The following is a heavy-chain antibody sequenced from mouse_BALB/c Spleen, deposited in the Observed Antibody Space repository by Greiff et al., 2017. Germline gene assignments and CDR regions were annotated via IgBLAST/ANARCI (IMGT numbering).Heavy chain of an antibody. V-gene: IGHV1S81*02. CDR2: INPSNGGT. J-gene: IGHJ1*01. CDR3: TRSNYWYFDV. CDR1: GYTFTSYY. Sequence: VQLQQPGAELVKPGASVKLSCKASGYTFTSYYMYWVKQRPGQGLEWIGGINPSNGGTNFNEKFKSKATLTVDKSSSTAYMQLSSLTSEDSAVYYCTRSNYWYFDVWGAGTTVTVSS.